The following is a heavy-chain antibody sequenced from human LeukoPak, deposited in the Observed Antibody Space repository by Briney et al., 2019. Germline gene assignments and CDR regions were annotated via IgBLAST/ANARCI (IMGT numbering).Heavy chain of an antibody. CDR1: GFTFDDYG. Sequence: PGGSLRLSCAASGFTFDDYGMSWVRQAPGKGLEWVSGINWNGGSTGYADSVKGRFTISRDNAKNSLYLQMNSLRAEDTALYHCARDASYYDSSNYYPIDYWGQGTLVTVSS. V-gene: IGHV3-20*01. CDR2: INWNGGST. D-gene: IGHD3-22*01. J-gene: IGHJ4*02. CDR3: ARDASYYDSSNYYPIDY.